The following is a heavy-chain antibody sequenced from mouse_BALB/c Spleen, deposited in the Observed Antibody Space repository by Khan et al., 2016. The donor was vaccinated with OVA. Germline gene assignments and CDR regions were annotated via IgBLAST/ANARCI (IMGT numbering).Heavy chain of an antibody. CDR3: YRGGGGNRFAY. Sequence: QVQLKESGAELVRPGVSVKISCKGSGYTFTDFTMHWVKQSHAKSLEWIGVISTYYGDATYNQKFKGKATMTVDKASSTAYMELARLTSADSAIFYCYRGGGGNRFAYWGQGTLVTVSA. V-gene: IGHV1S137*01. J-gene: IGHJ3*01. CDR1: GYTFTDFT. CDR2: ISTYYGDA.